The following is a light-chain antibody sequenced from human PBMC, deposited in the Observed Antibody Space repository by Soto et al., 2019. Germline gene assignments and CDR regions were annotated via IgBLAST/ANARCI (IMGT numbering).Light chain of an antibody. CDR1: SGSVSTSYY. V-gene: IGLV8-61*01. J-gene: IGLJ3*02. CDR2: STN. CDR3: VLYMGSGISL. Sequence: QAVVTQEPSFSVSHGGTVTLTCGLSSGSVSTSYYPSWYQQTPGQAPRTLVYSTNTRSSGVPDRFSGSILGNKAALTITGAQADDESDYYCVLYMGSGISLFGGGTKVTVL.